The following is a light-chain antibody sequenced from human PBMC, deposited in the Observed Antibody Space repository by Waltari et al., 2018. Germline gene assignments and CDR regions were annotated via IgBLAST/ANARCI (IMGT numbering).Light chain of an antibody. CDR1: QGISKY. CDR2: TAS. CDR3: QKYNSIPALS. V-gene: IGKV1-27*01. J-gene: IGKJ4*01. Sequence: DIQMTQSPSSLSASIGDRVTIPCRASQGISKYLAWYQQKPGEVPKLLIYTASTLQSGVPSRFSGSGSGTEFTLTISSLQPEDVATYYCQKYNSIPALSFGGGTKVEIK.